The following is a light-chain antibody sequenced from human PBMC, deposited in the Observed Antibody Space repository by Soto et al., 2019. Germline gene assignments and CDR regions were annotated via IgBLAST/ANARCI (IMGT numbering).Light chain of an antibody. J-gene: IGLJ1*01. CDR2: EVS. V-gene: IGLV2-14*02. Sequence: QSALTQPASVSGSPGQSITISCTGTSSDVGSYNLVSWYQQHPGKAPKLMIYEVSNRPSGVSNRFFGSKSGNTASLTISGLQAEDEGDYYCSSYTSSSTYVFGTGTKLTVL. CDR1: SSDVGSYNL. CDR3: SSYTSSSTYV.